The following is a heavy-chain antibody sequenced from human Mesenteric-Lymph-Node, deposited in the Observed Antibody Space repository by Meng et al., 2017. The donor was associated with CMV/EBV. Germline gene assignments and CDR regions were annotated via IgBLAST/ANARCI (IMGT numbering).Heavy chain of an antibody. CDR2: INPSGGST. D-gene: IGHD6-13*01. CDR1: GYTFTSYY. V-gene: IGHV1-46*01. Sequence: ASLKVSCKASGYTFTSYYMHWVRQAPGQGLEWMGIINPSGGSTSYAQKFQGRVTMTRDTSTSTVYVELRSLRSDDTAVYYCAREGVSGGNWYDPWYYGMDVWGQGTTVTVSS. J-gene: IGHJ6*02. CDR3: AREGVSGGNWYDPWYYGMDV.